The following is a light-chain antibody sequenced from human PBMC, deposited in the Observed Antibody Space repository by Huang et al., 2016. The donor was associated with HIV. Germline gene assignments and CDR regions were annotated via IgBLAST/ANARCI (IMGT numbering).Light chain of an antibody. Sequence: DIVLTQSPHSLAVSLGERATINCKSSQSLLYRSNNKNHLVWYQQKPGQPPKLLIYWASTRESGVPYRFSASGSGTDFTLTISSLQAEDVAVYYCQQYYTVPWTFGQGTKVEI. CDR3: QQYYTVPWT. J-gene: IGKJ1*01. CDR1: QSLLYRSNNKNH. CDR2: WAS. V-gene: IGKV4-1*01.